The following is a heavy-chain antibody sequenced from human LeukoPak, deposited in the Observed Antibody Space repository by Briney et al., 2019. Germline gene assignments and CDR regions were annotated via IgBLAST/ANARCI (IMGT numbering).Heavy chain of an antibody. Sequence: GESLKVSCKGSGYSFTSYWIGWVRQMPGKGLEWMGIIYPDDSDTKYSPSFQGQVTISADKCISTAYLQWSSLKASDTAMYYCARLAFCTNAVCFSNYYYSMDVWGRGTTVTVSS. CDR2: IYPDDSDT. CDR1: GYSFTSYW. D-gene: IGHD2-8*01. V-gene: IGHV5-51*03. CDR3: ARLAFCTNAVCFSNYYYSMDV. J-gene: IGHJ6*03.